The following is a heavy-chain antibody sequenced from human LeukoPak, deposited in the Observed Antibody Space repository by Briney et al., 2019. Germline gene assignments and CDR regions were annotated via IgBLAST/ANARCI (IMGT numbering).Heavy chain of an antibody. Sequence: ASVKVSCKASGYTFTGYYMHWVRQAPGQGLEWMGWISAYNGNTNYAQKLQGRVTMTTDTSTSTAYMELRSLRSDDTAVYYCARDVGYDYVWGSSPLYDYWGQGTLVTVSS. D-gene: IGHD3-16*01. J-gene: IGHJ4*02. CDR1: GYTFTGYY. V-gene: IGHV1-18*04. CDR2: ISAYNGNT. CDR3: ARDVGYDYVWGSSPLYDY.